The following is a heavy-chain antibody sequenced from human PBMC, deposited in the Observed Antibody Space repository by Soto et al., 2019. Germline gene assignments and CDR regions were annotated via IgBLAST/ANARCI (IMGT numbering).Heavy chain of an antibody. Sequence: EVQLLESGGGLVQPEGSLRLSCAASGFTFSSHAMSWVRQAPGKGLEWVSAISYSGTTTYYAESVKGRFTISRDNSMNTLYLQMNSLRVEDTAIYYCAKRFTLFGEVKLSPDFDYWGQGTLVTVSS. D-gene: IGHD3-3*01. CDR1: GFTFSSHA. CDR2: ISYSGTTT. CDR3: AKRFTLFGEVKLSPDFDY. J-gene: IGHJ4*02. V-gene: IGHV3-23*01.